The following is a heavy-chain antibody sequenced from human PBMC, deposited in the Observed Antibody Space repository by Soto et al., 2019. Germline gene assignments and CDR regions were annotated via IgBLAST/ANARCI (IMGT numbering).Heavy chain of an antibody. Sequence: HVQLVQSEAEVKKPGASVQVSCKPSGYSFTNYSMHWVRQVPGQGPEWMGKINPTSGSTSYAQKFKDKVTMTRDMSSNTLYIQLSSLTSEDTAVYYCAKDGIQLWPRYYFDFWGQGTLVIVSS. CDR1: GYSFTNYS. CDR2: INPTSGST. V-gene: IGHV1-46*01. CDR3: AKDGIQLWPRYYFDF. D-gene: IGHD5-18*01. J-gene: IGHJ4*02.